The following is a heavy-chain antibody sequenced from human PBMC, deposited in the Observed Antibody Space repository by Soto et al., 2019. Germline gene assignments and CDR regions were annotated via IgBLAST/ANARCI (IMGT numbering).Heavy chain of an antibody. CDR1: GGSISSGGYS. CDR2: IYHSGST. V-gene: IGHV4-30-2*01. CDR3: ARVPDR. D-gene: IGHD2-2*01. Sequence: TCAGSGGSISSGGYSWSWIRQPPGKGLEWIGYIYHSGSTYYNPSLKSRVTISVDRSKNQFSLKLSSVTAADTAVYYCARVPDRWGQGTLVTVSS. J-gene: IGHJ5*02.